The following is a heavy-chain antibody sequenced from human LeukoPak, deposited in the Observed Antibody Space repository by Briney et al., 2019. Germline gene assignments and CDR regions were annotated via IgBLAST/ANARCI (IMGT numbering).Heavy chain of an antibody. V-gene: IGHV4-34*01. CDR2: INHSGST. D-gene: IGHD3-3*01. CDR1: GGSFSGYY. Sequence: SETLSLTCAVYGGSFSGYYWSWIRQPPGKGLEWIGEINHSGSTNYNPSLKSRVTISVETSKNHFSLKLSSVTAADTAVYYCARGWSGGRNWFDPWGQGTLVTVSS. J-gene: IGHJ5*02. CDR3: ARGWSGGRNWFDP.